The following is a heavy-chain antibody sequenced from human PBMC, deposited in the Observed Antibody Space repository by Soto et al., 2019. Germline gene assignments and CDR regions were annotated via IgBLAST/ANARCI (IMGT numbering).Heavy chain of an antibody. CDR3: ARGRYCLTGRCFPNWFDS. Sequence: SETLSLTCSVSGDSISTVDYFWSWIRQPPGQALEYIGYIYKSATTYYNPSFEGRVAISLDTSKSHFSLNVTSVTAADTAVYFCARGRYCLTGRCFPNWFDSWGQGTLVTVSS. CDR1: GDSISTVDYF. CDR2: IYKSATT. J-gene: IGHJ5*01. V-gene: IGHV4-30-4*01. D-gene: IGHD2-15*01.